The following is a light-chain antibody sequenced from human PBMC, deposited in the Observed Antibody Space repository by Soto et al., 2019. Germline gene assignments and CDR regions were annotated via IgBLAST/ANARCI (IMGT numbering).Light chain of an antibody. J-gene: IGKJ1*01. CDR2: GAS. CDR3: QQYGSSPPWT. CDR1: QSVSSSF. V-gene: IGKV3-20*01. Sequence: EIVLTQSPGTLSLSPGERATLSCRASQSVSSSFLAWYQQKPGQAPRLLIYGASSRATGFPDRFSGSGSGTDFTLTISRLEPEDFAVYYCQQYGSSPPWTLGQGTKVDI.